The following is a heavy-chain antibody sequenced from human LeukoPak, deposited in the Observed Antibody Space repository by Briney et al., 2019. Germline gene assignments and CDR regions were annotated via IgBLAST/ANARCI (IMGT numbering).Heavy chain of an antibody. V-gene: IGHV3-11*04. CDR3: ARGNRPIAAAGNFDY. CDR2: ISSSGSTI. J-gene: IGHJ4*02. CDR1: GFTFSDYY. D-gene: IGHD6-13*01. Sequence: SGGSLRLSCAASGFTFSDYYMSWIRQAPGKGLEWVSYISSSGSTIYYADSVKGRFTISRDTAKNSLYLQMNSLRAEDTAVYYCARGNRPIAAAGNFDYWGQGTLVTASS.